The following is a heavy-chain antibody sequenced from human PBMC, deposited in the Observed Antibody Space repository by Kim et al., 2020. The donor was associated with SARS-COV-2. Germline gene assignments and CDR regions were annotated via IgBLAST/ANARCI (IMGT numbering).Heavy chain of an antibody. D-gene: IGHD3-10*01. CDR2: ISSDGGST. J-gene: IGHJ4*02. CDR3: VTRNYYNSGSYYEGAPFDF. Sequence: GGSLRLSCPASGFTFSNYAMHWVRQAPGKGLEYVSAISSDGGSTYYADSVKGRFTISRDNSKNMLYVQMSSLRVEDTAIYYCVTRNYYNSGSYYEGAPFDFWGQGTLVTVSS. V-gene: IGHV3-64*05. CDR1: GFTFSNYA.